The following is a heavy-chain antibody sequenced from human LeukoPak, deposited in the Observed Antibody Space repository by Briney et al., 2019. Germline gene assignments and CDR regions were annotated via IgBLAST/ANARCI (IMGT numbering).Heavy chain of an antibody. Sequence: ASVKVSCKASGYTFTNHGITWLRQAPGQGLEWMGWISAYNGNADYVQSFQGRVTMTTDTSTSTAYMELRSLRSDDTGVYYCARTPKRFGELYQSADYWGQGTLVTVSS. CDR1: GYTFTNHG. V-gene: IGHV1-18*01. J-gene: IGHJ4*02. D-gene: IGHD3-10*01. CDR3: ARTPKRFGELYQSADY. CDR2: ISAYNGNA.